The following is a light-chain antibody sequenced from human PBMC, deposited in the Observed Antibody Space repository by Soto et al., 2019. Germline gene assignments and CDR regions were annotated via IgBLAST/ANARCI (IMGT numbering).Light chain of an antibody. CDR3: TSYAGSNNLV. V-gene: IGLV2-8*01. J-gene: IGLJ2*01. CDR1: SSDVGDYDY. CDR2: EVN. Sequence: QAVVTQPPSASGSPGQSVTISCTGTSSDVGDYDYVSWYQQHPGKAPKLMIYEVNKRPSGVPDRFSGSKSGNTASLTVSGLQAEDEADYYCTSYAGSNNLVFGGGTKVTVL.